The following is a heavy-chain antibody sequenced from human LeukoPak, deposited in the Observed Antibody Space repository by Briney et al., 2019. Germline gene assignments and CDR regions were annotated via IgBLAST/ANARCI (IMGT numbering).Heavy chain of an antibody. CDR3: ARDLNVETTSGWYDAFDI. V-gene: IGHV3-7*01. CDR2: IDADGGKK. CDR1: GFSLSSYW. D-gene: IGHD2-15*01. Sequence: PGGSLRLSWAVSGFSLSSYWMTWVRQAPGKRLEWVANIDADGGKKNFLESVRGRFTISRDNAENSLYLQMNSLRVEDTAVYYCARDLNVETTSGWYDAFDIWGQGTMVTVSS. J-gene: IGHJ3*02.